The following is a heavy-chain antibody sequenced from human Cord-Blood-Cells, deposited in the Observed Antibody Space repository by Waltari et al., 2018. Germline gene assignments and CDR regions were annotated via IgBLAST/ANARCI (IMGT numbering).Heavy chain of an antibody. D-gene: IGHD6-19*01. Sequence: QVQLQESGPGLVKPSETLSLTCTVSGGSISSYYWSWIRQPPGKGLEWIGYIYYSGGTNDNPSLKSRVTRSVDTSKNQFSLKLSSVTAADTAVYYCARVAAGRPGYYYMDVWGKGTTVTVSS. CDR2: IYYSGGT. CDR3: ARVAAGRPGYYYMDV. CDR1: GGSISSYY. V-gene: IGHV4-59*01. J-gene: IGHJ6*03.